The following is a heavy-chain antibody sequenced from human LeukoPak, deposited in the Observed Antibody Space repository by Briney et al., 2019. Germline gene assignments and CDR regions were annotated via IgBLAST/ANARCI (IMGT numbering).Heavy chain of an antibody. V-gene: IGHV1-2*02. Sequence: GAPVKVSCKASGYTFSDYYLHWVRQAPGQGLEWMGWIDPNSGGTNYAQKFQGRVTMTRDTSISTVYMELSRLRSDDTAVYYCARDPSHYYYMDVWGKGTTVTVSS. J-gene: IGHJ6*03. CDR1: GYTFSDYY. CDR3: ARDPSHYYYMDV. CDR2: IDPNSGGT.